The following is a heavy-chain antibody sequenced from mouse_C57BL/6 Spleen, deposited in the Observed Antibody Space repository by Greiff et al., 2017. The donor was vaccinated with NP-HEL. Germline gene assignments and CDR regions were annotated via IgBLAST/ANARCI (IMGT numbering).Heavy chain of an antibody. Sequence: EVQLQQSGPGLVKPSQSLSLTCTVTGYSITSGYGWNWIRQFPGNKLEWMGYISYSGSTNYNSSLTSRISITRDTSKNQFFLQLNSVTTEDTATLCCAITARIKYWGQGTTLTVSS. CDR1: GYSITSGYG. J-gene: IGHJ2*01. CDR3: AITARIKY. V-gene: IGHV3-2*02. D-gene: IGHD1-2*01. CDR2: ISYSGST.